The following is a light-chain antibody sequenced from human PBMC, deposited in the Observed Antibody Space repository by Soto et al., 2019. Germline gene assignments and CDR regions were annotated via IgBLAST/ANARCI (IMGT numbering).Light chain of an antibody. CDR1: QSVGSTY. CDR3: QQYGPPPFT. V-gene: IGKV3-20*01. Sequence: EIVLTQSPGTLSLSPGERATLSCRASQSVGSTYLAWYQQKPGQAPRLLIYATSSRATGIPDRFSGSGSGTDFTLTISRLEPEDFAVYHCQQYGPPPFTFGQGTNLEIK. J-gene: IGKJ2*01. CDR2: ATS.